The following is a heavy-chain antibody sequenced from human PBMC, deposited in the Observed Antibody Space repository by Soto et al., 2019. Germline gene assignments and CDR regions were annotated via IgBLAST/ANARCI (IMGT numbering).Heavy chain of an antibody. Sequence: QVQLVQSGAEVKKPGSSVKVSCKASGGAFNSFAITWVRQAPGQGLEWMGAIIPSFSTPNYAQRLQGRITITADDSTSTAYMQLSSLRSEDTAIYFCARDRVMRGNSYYYGMDVWGQGTTVTVSS. CDR3: ARDRVMRGNSYYYGMDV. CDR2: IIPSFSTP. CDR1: GGAFNSFA. D-gene: IGHD2-21*01. V-gene: IGHV1-69*12. J-gene: IGHJ6*02.